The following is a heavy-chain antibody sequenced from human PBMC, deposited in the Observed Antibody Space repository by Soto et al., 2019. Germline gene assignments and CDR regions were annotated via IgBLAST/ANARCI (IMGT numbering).Heavy chain of an antibody. Sequence: EVQLLESGGGLVQPGGSLRLSCAASGFTFSNYAMNWVRQAPGKGLEWVSAISGSGGSTYYADSVKGRFTISRDNSKNPLFLQMNSLRAEDTAVYYCAKDRDIVVVVAADDAFDIWGQGTMVTVSS. V-gene: IGHV3-23*01. CDR3: AKDRDIVVVVAADDAFDI. D-gene: IGHD2-15*01. CDR1: GFTFSNYA. CDR2: ISGSGGST. J-gene: IGHJ3*02.